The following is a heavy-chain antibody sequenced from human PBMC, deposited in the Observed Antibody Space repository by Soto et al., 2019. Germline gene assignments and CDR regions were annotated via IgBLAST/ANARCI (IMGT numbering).Heavy chain of an antibody. Sequence: GGSLRLSCAASDFAFSNAWINWVRQAPGKGLEWVGRIKSRALGGTTDFAAPVRGRFAITRDDSRNMVYMQMNNLSTEDTAVYYCTTDSYSPIVEVRFDYWGHGTLVTVSS. CDR3: TTDSYSPIVEVRFDY. CDR2: IKSRALGGTT. V-gene: IGHV3-15*07. J-gene: IGHJ4*01. D-gene: IGHD1-26*01. CDR1: DFAFSNAW.